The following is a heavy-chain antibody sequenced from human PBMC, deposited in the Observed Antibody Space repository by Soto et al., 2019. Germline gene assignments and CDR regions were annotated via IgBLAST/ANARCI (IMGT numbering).Heavy chain of an antibody. CDR1: GGTFSSYA. J-gene: IGHJ4*02. Sequence: QVQLVQSGAEVKKPGSSVKVSCKASGGTFSSYAISWVRQAPGQGLEWMGGIIPIFGTANYAQKFQGRVTITADESTSIAFMELSILRSEDTAVYYCARGRSPSYGYSVRGDWGQGTLVTVS. CDR3: ARGRSPSYGYSVRGD. D-gene: IGHD5-18*01. V-gene: IGHV1-69*01. CDR2: IIPIFGTA.